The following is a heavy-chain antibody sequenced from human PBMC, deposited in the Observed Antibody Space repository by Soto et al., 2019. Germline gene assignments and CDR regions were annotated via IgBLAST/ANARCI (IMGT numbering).Heavy chain of an antibody. J-gene: IGHJ4*02. D-gene: IGHD3-22*01. Sequence: GGSLRLSCAASGFAFSSYAMSWVRQAPGKGLEWVSAISGSGGSTYYADSVKGRFTISRDNSKNTLYLQMNSPRAEDTAVYYCAKASSFVVTRPNFDCCRQGTLVTASS. CDR3: AKASSFVVTRPNFDC. CDR1: GFAFSSYA. CDR2: ISGSGGST. V-gene: IGHV3-23*01.